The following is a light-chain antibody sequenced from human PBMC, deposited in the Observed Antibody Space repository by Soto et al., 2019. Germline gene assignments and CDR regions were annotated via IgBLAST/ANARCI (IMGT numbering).Light chain of an antibody. CDR1: QSISSW. V-gene: IGKV1-5*01. CDR3: QQYNSYPT. CDR2: DAS. Sequence: DIQMTQSPSTLSASVGDRVTITCRASQSISSWLAWYQQKPGKAPKLLIYDASNLESGVPSRFSGSGSGTEFTLTISSLQPDDVATYYCQQYNSYPTFGQGTKVEIK. J-gene: IGKJ1*01.